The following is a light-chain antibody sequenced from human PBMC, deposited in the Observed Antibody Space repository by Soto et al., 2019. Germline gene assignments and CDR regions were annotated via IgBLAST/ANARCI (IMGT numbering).Light chain of an antibody. Sequence: QSVLTHPASASWSPGDSITISCTGTSSTVGGFNVVSWYQQHPGKAPKVIIYEGIKRPSGVSNRFSGSNSGSTASLTISGLQAEEEADYYCCSYVGATNYVFGTGTNVTVL. CDR3: CSYVGATNYV. CDR2: EGI. V-gene: IGLV2-23*01. J-gene: IGLJ1*01. CDR1: SSTVGGFNV.